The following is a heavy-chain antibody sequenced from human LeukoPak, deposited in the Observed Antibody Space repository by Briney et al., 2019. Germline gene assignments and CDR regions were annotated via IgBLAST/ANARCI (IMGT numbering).Heavy chain of an antibody. CDR3: ARPSQGIAALYYFDY. V-gene: IGHV5-51*01. CDR2: IYPGDSDT. D-gene: IGHD6-13*01. Sequence: GESLKISCKGSGYSFTSYWIGWVRQMPGKGLEWMGIIYPGDSDTRYSPSFQGQVTISADKSISTAYLQWSSLKASDTAMYYCARPSQGIAALYYFDYWGQGTLVTVSS. J-gene: IGHJ4*02. CDR1: GYSFTSYW.